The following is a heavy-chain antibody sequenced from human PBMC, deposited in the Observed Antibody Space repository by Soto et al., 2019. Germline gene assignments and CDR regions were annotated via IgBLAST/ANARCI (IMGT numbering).Heavy chain of an antibody. V-gene: IGHV1-18*01. Sequence: ASVKVSCKAFGYTFTSYGISWVRQAPGQGLEWMGWISAYNGNTNYAQKLQGRVTMTTDTSTSTAYMELRSLRSDDTAVYYCARDPAAGTFAWFDPWGQGTLVTVSS. CDR2: ISAYNGNT. D-gene: IGHD6-13*01. J-gene: IGHJ5*02. CDR3: ARDPAAGTFAWFDP. CDR1: GYTFTSYG.